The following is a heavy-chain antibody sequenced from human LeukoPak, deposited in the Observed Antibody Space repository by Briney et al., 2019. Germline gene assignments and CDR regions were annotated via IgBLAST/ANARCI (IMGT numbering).Heavy chain of an antibody. CDR2: MNPNSGNT. Sequence: GASVKVSCKASGYTFTSYDINWVRQATGQGLEWMGWMNPNSGNTGYAQKFQGRVTITRNTSISTAYMELSSLRSEDTAVYYCARGAYCSSTSCYGPGAFDIWGQGTMVTVSS. V-gene: IGHV1-8*03. CDR3: ARGAYCSSTSCYGPGAFDI. CDR1: GYTFTSYD. D-gene: IGHD2-2*01. J-gene: IGHJ3*02.